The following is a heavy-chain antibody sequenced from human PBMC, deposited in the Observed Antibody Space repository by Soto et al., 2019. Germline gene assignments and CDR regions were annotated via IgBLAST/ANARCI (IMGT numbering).Heavy chain of an antibody. J-gene: IGHJ3*02. CDR2: IFPGDSDT. V-gene: IGHV5-51*01. CDR1: GHRFTTYW. Sequence: GESLKISCEPSGHRFTTYWLDWVRQMPEKGLEYMGIIFPGDSDTRYSPSFQGQVTISADKSISTAYLQWTSLKASDTAIYYCARARVSTPQLEAPFNIWGQETMETVS. D-gene: IGHD1-1*01. CDR3: ARARVSTPQLEAPFNI.